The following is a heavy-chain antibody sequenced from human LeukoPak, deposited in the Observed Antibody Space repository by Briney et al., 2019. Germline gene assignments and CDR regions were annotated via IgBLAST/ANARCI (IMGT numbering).Heavy chain of an antibody. J-gene: IGHJ3*02. V-gene: IGHV1-2*02. D-gene: IGHD3-22*01. CDR1: GYTFTGYY. CDR2: INPNSGGT. Sequence: ASVKVSCKASGYTFTGYYMHWVRQAPGQGLEWMGWINPNSGGTNYAQKFQGRVTMTRNTSISTAYMELSSLRSEDTAVYYCATDLVVVNAFDIWGQGTMVTVSS. CDR3: ATDLVVVNAFDI.